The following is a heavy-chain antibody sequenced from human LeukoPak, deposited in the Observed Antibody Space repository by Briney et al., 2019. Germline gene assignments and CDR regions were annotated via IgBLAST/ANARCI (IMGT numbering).Heavy chain of an antibody. J-gene: IGHJ6*02. CDR2: ISYDGRNT. Sequence: GGSLRLSCVASEFTFANYAMHWVRLAPGKGLEWVALISYDGRNTYYADSVKGRFTISRANSKNTVYLQMNSLRAEDTAMYYCARDITLFYYDSSGYPRPYGMDVWGQGTTVTVSS. D-gene: IGHD3-22*01. CDR1: EFTFANYA. V-gene: IGHV3-30*04. CDR3: ARDITLFYYDSSGYPRPYGMDV.